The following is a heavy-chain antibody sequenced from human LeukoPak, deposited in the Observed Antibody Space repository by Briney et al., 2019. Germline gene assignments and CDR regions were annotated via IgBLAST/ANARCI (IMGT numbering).Heavy chain of an antibody. V-gene: IGHV3-23*01. CDR3: AKVDCSSTSCHQTIDY. J-gene: IGHJ4*02. D-gene: IGHD2-2*01. CDR1: GFTFRRYG. CDR2: ISGSGGST. Sequence: GGTLRLSCAASGFTFRRYGMSWVRQAPGKGLEWVSSISGSGGSTFYGDSVRGRFTNSRDNSKNTLYLQMNSLRAEDTAVYYCAKVDCSSTSCHQTIDYWGQGTLVTVSS.